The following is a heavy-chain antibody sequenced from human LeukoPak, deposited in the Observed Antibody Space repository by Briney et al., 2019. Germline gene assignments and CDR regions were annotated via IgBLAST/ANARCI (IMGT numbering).Heavy chain of an antibody. Sequence: SQTLSLTCTVSGGSISSTDYYWSSIRQPPGKGLEWIGSIYYSGSTYYNPSLNSRVTISVDTSKYQFSLKLSSVTLTATAVYYCAREVRGYSYGYFDYWGQGTLVTVSS. V-gene: IGHV4-30-4*01. D-gene: IGHD5-18*01. CDR1: GGSISSTDYY. J-gene: IGHJ4*02. CDR2: IYYSGST. CDR3: AREVRGYSYGYFDY.